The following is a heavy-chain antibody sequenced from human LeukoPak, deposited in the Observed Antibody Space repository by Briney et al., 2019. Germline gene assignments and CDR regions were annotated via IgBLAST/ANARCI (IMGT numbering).Heavy chain of an antibody. Sequence: PGRSLRLSCAASGFTFSSYGMHWVRQAPGKGLEWVAVIWYDGSNKYYADSVKGRFTISRDNSKNTLYLQMNSLRTEDTALYYCVKDRGSSWPPHWFDPWGQGTLVTVSS. CDR3: VKDRGSSWPPHWFDP. CDR2: IWYDGSNK. J-gene: IGHJ5*02. D-gene: IGHD6-13*01. CDR1: GFTFSSYG. V-gene: IGHV3-33*06.